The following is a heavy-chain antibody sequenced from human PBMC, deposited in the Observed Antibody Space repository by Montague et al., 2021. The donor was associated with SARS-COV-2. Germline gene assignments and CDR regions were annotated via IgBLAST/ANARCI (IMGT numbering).Heavy chain of an antibody. Sequence: SLRLSCAASGFTFSRYWMHWVRQAPGKGLVWVSRINNDGSRTYYADSVKGRFTISRDNAKNTLFLQMNGLRADDTAVYYCTRGSDEVYYGMDDWGQGTTVTVSS. CDR3: TRGSDEVYYGMDD. CDR2: INNDGSRT. CDR1: GFTFSRYW. D-gene: IGHD2-21*02. V-gene: IGHV3-74*01. J-gene: IGHJ6*02.